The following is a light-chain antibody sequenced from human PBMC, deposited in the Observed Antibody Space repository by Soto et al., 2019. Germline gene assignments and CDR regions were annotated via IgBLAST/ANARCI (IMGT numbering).Light chain of an antibody. CDR2: GAS. V-gene: IGKV3-20*01. J-gene: IGKJ2*01. CDR3: QQYGSSPPYT. CDR1: QSVSSSY. Sequence: EIVLTQSPGTLSLSPGERATLSCRASQSVSSSYLAWYQQKPGQAPRLLIYGASSRATGIPYRFSGSGSGIDFTLTIRRLEPEDFAVYYCQQYGSSPPYTFGQGTKLEIK.